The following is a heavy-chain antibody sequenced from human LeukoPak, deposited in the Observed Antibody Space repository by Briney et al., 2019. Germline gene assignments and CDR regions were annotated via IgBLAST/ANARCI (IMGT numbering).Heavy chain of an antibody. Sequence: ASVKVSFKASGYTFTGYYMHWVRQAPGQGLEWMGWINPNSGGTNYAQKFQGRVTMTRDTSISTAYMELSRLRSDDTAVYYCAREDVEMATIFFDYWGQGTLVTVSS. CDR2: INPNSGGT. V-gene: IGHV1-2*02. CDR3: AREDVEMATIFFDY. D-gene: IGHD5-24*01. J-gene: IGHJ4*02. CDR1: GYTFTGYY.